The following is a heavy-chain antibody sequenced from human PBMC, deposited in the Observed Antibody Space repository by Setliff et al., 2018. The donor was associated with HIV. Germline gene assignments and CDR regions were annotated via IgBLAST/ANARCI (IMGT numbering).Heavy chain of an antibody. CDR2: INAGDDNT. CDR3: ARGESSYYYYMDV. V-gene: IGHV1-3*01. J-gene: IGHJ6*03. Sequence: ASVKVSCKAFGYTFSTNAIHWVRQAPGQRLEWMGYINAGDDNTRYSEKFQGRVTMTRDTSISTVYMELSSLRSDDTAVYYCARGESSYYYYMDVWGTGTTVTVSS. CDR1: GYTFSTNA.